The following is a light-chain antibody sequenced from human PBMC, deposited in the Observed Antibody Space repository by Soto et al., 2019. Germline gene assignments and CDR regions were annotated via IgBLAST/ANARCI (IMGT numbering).Light chain of an antibody. CDR3: QQYNNWLRT. CDR1: QRVDSN. CDR2: GAS. Sequence: EIVMTQSPATLSVSPGERATLSCRASQRVDSNLAWYQQKPGQAPRLLIYGASARPTAIPARFSGSGSGTAFALTISSLQSEDFAVYYCQQYNNWLRTFGQGTKVEIK. V-gene: IGKV3-15*01. J-gene: IGKJ1*01.